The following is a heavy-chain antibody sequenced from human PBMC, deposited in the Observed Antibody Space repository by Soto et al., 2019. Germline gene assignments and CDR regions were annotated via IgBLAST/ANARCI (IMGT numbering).Heavy chain of an antibody. J-gene: IGHJ4*02. D-gene: IGHD3-9*01. Sequence: GGSLRLSCAASGFTFSSYSMNWVRQAPGKGLEWVSSISSSSSYLYYADSVKGRFTISRDNAKNSLYLQMNSLRAEDTAAYYCARAYTRGYDISSGYWGQGTPVTVSS. CDR2: ISSSSSYL. CDR3: ARAYTRGYDISSGY. V-gene: IGHV3-21*04. CDR1: GFTFSSYS.